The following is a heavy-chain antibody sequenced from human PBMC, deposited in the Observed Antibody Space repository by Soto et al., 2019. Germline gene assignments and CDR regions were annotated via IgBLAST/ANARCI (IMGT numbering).Heavy chain of an antibody. V-gene: IGHV4-59*08. D-gene: IGHD3-10*01. CDR1: GGSISSYY. CDR3: ARHGFGAGDHLVDD. Sequence: SETLSLTCTVSGGSISSYYWSWIRQTPGKGLEWIGYVHDSWGPNYNPSLKSRVAISLDTSKSQFSLKLTSVTATDTAVYYCARHGFGAGDHLVDDSGQAPPVTVPS. CDR2: VHDSWGP. J-gene: IGHJ4*03.